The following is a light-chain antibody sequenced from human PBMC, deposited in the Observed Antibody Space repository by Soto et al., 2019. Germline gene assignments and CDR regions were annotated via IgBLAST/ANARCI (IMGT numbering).Light chain of an antibody. J-gene: IGLJ3*02. Sequence: QSVLTQPPSVSAAPGQKVTISCAGSSSNIGNNYVSWYQQLPGTAPKLLIYENNKRPSGIPDRFPGSKSGASATLGITGLQTGDEADYYCGTWVSSLSTWVFGGGTKLTVL. V-gene: IGLV1-51*02. CDR2: ENN. CDR3: GTWVSSLSTWV. CDR1: SSNIGNNY.